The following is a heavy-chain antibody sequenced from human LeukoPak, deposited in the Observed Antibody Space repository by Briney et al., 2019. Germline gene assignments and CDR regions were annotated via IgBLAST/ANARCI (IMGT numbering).Heavy chain of an antibody. CDR3: ARHRGYYGSGSLGLYYYYYMDV. J-gene: IGHJ6*03. D-gene: IGHD3-10*01. V-gene: IGHV4-4*07. CDR2: IYTSGST. CDR1: GGSISSYY. Sequence: SETLSLTCTVSGGSISSYYWSWIRQPAGKGLEWIGRIYTSGSTNYNPSLKSRVTMSVDTSKNQFSLKLSSVTAADTAMYYCARHRGYYGSGSLGLYYYYYMDVWGKGTTVTISS.